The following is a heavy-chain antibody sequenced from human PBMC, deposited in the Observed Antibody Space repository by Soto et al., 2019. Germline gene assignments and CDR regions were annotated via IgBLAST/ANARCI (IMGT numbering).Heavy chain of an antibody. CDR3: ARSQGSSTSLEIYYYYYYGMDV. Sequence: QVQLVQSGAEVKKPGSSVKVSCKASGGTVGSYAISWVRQAPGQGLEWMGGIIPIPGTANYAQKVQGRVTIAADESTSTAYMELSSLRSEDTAVYYCARSQGSSTSLEIYYYYYYGMDVWGQGTTVTVSS. CDR2: IIPIPGTA. V-gene: IGHV1-69*01. CDR1: GGTVGSYA. J-gene: IGHJ6*02. D-gene: IGHD2-2*01.